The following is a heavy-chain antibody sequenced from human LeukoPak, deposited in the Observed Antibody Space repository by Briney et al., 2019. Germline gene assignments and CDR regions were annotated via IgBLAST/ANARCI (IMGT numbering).Heavy chain of an antibody. CDR2: IYFSGAT. V-gene: IGHV4-59*08. Sequence: SETLSLTCTVSGDSIRSYYWSWIRQRPGKGLEWMGYIYFSGATGYNPSLRSRVTISLDSSKSQFSLTLSSVTAADTAVYYCAIGIVSWNYWGRGTLVAVSS. CDR3: AIGIVSWNY. J-gene: IGHJ4*02. CDR1: GDSIRSYY. D-gene: IGHD3-16*02.